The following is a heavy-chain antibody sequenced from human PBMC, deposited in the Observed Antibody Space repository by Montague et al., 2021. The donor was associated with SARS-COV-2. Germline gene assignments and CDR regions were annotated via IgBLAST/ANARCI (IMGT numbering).Heavy chain of an antibody. D-gene: IGHD3-10*01. CDR2: INHSGST. CDR1: GGSFSGYY. Sequence: SETLSLICAVYGGSFSGYYWSWIRQPPGKGLEWIGEINHSGSTNYNPSLKSRVTISVDTSKNQFSLKLSSVTAADTAVYYCARVRYYGSGTSLGKDVWGQGTTVTVSS. CDR3: ARVRYYGSGTSLGKDV. V-gene: IGHV4-34*01. J-gene: IGHJ6*02.